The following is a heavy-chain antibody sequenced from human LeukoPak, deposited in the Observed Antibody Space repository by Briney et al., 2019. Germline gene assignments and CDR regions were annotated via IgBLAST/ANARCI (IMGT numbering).Heavy chain of an antibody. CDR2: INWDGGAT. CDR3: ARDLSSSWSIFGY. Sequence: GGSLRLSCADSGFTFDDYGMSWVRQAPGKGLEWVSGINWDGGATHYADSVKGRFTISRDNDKNSLYLQMNSLTTDDTAVYYCARDLSSSWSIFGYWGQGTLVTVSS. D-gene: IGHD6-19*01. CDR1: GFTFDDYG. V-gene: IGHV3-20*04. J-gene: IGHJ4*02.